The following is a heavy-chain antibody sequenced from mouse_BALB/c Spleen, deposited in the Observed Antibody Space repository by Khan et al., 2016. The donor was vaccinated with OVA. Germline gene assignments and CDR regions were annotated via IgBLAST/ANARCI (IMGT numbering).Heavy chain of an antibody. CDR2: ISTYYGDA. Sequence: QVQLQQSGAELVRPGVSVKISCKGSGYTFTDFTMHWVKQSHAKSLEWIGVISTYYGDATYNQKFKGKATMTVDKSSSTAYMELARLTSEDSAIFYMARRGGEDMFVYWGQGTLVTVSA. V-gene: IGHV1S137*01. CDR3: ARRGGEDMFVY. CDR1: GYTFTDFT. J-gene: IGHJ3*01.